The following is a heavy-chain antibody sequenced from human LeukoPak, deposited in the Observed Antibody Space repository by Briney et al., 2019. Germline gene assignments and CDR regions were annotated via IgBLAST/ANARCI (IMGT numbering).Heavy chain of an antibody. V-gene: IGHV3-11*04. CDR2: ISSSGSTI. CDR3: ARAPRSAVAGREPVDY. D-gene: IGHD6-19*01. Sequence: GGSLRLSCAASGFTFSDHYMDWIRQAPGKGLEWVSYISSSGSTIYYADSVKGRFTISRDNAKNSLYLQMNSLRAEDTAVYYCARAPRSAVAGREPVDYWGQGTLVTVSS. CDR1: GFTFSDHY. J-gene: IGHJ4*02.